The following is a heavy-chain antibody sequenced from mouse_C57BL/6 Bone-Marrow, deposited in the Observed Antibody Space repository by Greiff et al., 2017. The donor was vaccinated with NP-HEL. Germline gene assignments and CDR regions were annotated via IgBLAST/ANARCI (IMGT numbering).Heavy chain of an antibody. V-gene: IGHV14-4*01. CDR3: TGGIYYDLFDY. Sequence: DVKLQESGAELVRPGASVKLSCTASGFNIKDDYMHWVKQRPEQGLEWIGWIDPENGDTEYASKFQGKATITADTSSNTAYLQLSSLTSEDTAVYYCTGGIYYDLFDYWGQGTTLTVSS. CDR2: IDPENGDT. CDR1: GFNIKDDY. J-gene: IGHJ2*01. D-gene: IGHD2-4*01.